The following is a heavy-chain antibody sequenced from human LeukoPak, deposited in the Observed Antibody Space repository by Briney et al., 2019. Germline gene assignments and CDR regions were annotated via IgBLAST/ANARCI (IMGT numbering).Heavy chain of an antibody. CDR1: GFTFSSYS. J-gene: IGHJ6*02. Sequence: GGSLRLSCAASGFTFSSYSMNSARQAPGKGLEWVSSLSSSSSYIYYADAVEGRFTISRDNAKNSLYLQMNSLRAEDTAVYYCARERSVVRGVSGYGMDVWGQGTTVTVSS. CDR2: LSSSSSYI. CDR3: ARERSVVRGVSGYGMDV. V-gene: IGHV3-21*01. D-gene: IGHD3-10*01.